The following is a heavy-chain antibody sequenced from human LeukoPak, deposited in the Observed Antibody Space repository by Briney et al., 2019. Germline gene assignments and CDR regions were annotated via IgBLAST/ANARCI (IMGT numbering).Heavy chain of an antibody. V-gene: IGHV3-48*01. CDR1: GFTFSSYS. Sequence: PGGSLRLSCAASGFTFSSYSMNWVRQAPGKGLEWVSYISSSSSTIYYADSVKGRFTISRDNAKNSLYLQMNSLRAEDTAVYYCARGDTGYYDFWSGSTLDYWGQGTLVTVSS. D-gene: IGHD3-3*01. J-gene: IGHJ4*02. CDR2: ISSSSSTI. CDR3: ARGDTGYYDFWSGSTLDY.